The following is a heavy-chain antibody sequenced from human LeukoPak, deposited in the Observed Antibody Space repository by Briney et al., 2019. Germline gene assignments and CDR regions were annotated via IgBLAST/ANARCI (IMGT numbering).Heavy chain of an antibody. Sequence: SETLSLTCTVSGDSISSSSYYWGWIRQPPGKGLEWIGSIYYSGSTYYNPSLKSRVTISVDTSKNQFSLKLSSVTAADTAVYYCARHVRNPGYDAFDIWGQGTMVTVSS. D-gene: IGHD1-14*01. CDR1: GDSISSSSYY. CDR2: IYYSGST. CDR3: ARHVRNPGYDAFDI. J-gene: IGHJ3*02. V-gene: IGHV4-39*01.